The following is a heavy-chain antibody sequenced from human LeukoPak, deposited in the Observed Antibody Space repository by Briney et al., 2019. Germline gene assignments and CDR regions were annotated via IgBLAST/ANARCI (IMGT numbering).Heavy chain of an antibody. CDR3: ARAAVSAAISNWFDP. CDR1: GFTFSTYA. D-gene: IGHD2-2*01. J-gene: IGHJ5*02. V-gene: IGHV3-30-3*01. CDR2: ISYDGTNN. Sequence: GRSLRLSCAASGFTFSTYAMHWVRQAPGKGLEWVAIISYDGTNNYYADSVKGRFTISRDNSKNTLFLQMDSLRGEDTAVYYCARAAVSAAISNWFDPWGQGTLVTVSS.